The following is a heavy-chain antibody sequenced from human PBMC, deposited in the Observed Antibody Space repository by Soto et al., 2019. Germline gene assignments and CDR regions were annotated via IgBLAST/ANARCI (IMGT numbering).Heavy chain of an antibody. Sequence: ASVKVSCKASGYTFTSYGISWVRQAHGQGLEWMGGISAYNGNTNYAQKLQGRVTMTTDTSTSTAYMELRSLRSDDTAVYYCARDVTIFGVALNWFHPWGQGTLVTVSS. CDR2: ISAYNGNT. V-gene: IGHV1-18*01. CDR3: ARDVTIFGVALNWFHP. D-gene: IGHD3-3*01. J-gene: IGHJ5*02. CDR1: GYTFTSYG.